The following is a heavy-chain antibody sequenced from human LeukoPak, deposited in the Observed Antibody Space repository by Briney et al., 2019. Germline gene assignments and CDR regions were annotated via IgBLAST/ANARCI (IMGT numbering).Heavy chain of an antibody. V-gene: IGHV3-21*01. CDR1: GFTFSSYG. D-gene: IGHD1-1*01. CDR2: IGTTSSYI. CDR3: ARDSYGWHDRWDY. J-gene: IGHJ4*02. Sequence: GGSLRLACAASGFTFSSYGINWVRQAPGKGLEWVSFIGTTSSYIYYADSVKGRFTISRDNAKNSVYLQMNSLRAEDTAVYYCARDSYGWHDRWDYWGQGTLVTVSS.